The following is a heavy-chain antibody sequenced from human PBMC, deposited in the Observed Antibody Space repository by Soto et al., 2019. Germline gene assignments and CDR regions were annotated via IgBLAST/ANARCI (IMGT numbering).Heavy chain of an antibody. CDR1: GFTFSSYG. V-gene: IGHV3-33*01. J-gene: IGHJ6*02. Sequence: GGSLRLSCAASGFTFSSYGMHWVRQAPGKGLEWVAVIWYDGSNKYYADSVKGRLTISRDNSKNTLYLQMNSLRAEDTAVDYCARDRPTEWLLSYYYYGMDVWGQGTTVTVSS. CDR2: IWYDGSNK. D-gene: IGHD3-3*01. CDR3: ARDRPTEWLLSYYYYGMDV.